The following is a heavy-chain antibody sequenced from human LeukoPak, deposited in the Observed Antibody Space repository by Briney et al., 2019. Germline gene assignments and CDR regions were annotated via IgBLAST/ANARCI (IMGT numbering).Heavy chain of an antibody. CDR1: GGSISSGGYY. D-gene: IGHD6-13*01. CDR2: IYYSGST. V-gene: IGHV4-31*03. Sequence: SETLSLTCTVSGGSISSGGYYWSWIRQHPGKGLEWIGYIYYSGSTYYNPSLKSRVTISVDTSKNQFSLKLSSVTTADTAVYYCARVKQQLVYYFDYWGQGTLVTVSS. CDR3: ARVKQQLVYYFDY. J-gene: IGHJ4*02.